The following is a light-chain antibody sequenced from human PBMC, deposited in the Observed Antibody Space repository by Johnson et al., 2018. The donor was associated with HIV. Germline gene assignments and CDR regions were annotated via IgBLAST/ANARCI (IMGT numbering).Light chain of an antibody. V-gene: IGLV1-51*01. CDR2: DNH. CDR1: SSNIGNNF. CDR3: GTWYSSLSAGV. Sequence: QSVLTQPPSVSAAPGQKVTISCSGSSSNIGNNFVSWYQQVPGTAPKLLIYDNHRRPSGIPDRFSGSKSGTSATLGITGLQTGDEADYYCGTWYSSLSAGVFGTGTKVTVL. J-gene: IGLJ1*01.